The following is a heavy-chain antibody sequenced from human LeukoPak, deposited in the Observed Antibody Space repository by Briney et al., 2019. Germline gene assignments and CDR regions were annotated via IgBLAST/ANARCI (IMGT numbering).Heavy chain of an antibody. V-gene: IGHV4-34*01. CDR3: ARGSSFDGYCSAGACDAGYYDS. CDR2: INHRGSS. J-gene: IGHJ4*02. D-gene: IGHD2-15*01. CDR1: GESFSAYF. Sequence: SETLSLTCAVYGESFSAYFWNWIRQAPGKPMEYIGEINHRGSSPYNPSLKTRVTLSVDTSKIQVSLKLTSVTAALRAVYVCARGSSFDGYCSAGACDAGYYDSWGQGTPVTVSS.